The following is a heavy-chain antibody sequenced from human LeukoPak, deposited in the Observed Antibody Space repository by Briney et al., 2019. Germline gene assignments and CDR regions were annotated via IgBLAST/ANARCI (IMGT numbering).Heavy chain of an antibody. CDR3: ASSGSYRFDC. Sequence: GGSLRLSCAASGFTFSSYSMNWVHQAPGKGLEWVSHITASGTAMFYADSVKGRFTISRDNAKNSLYLQMNSLRDEDTAVYYCASSGSYRFDCWGQGTLVTVSS. J-gene: IGHJ4*02. D-gene: IGHD1-26*01. V-gene: IGHV3-48*02. CDR1: GFTFSSYS. CDR2: ITASGTAM.